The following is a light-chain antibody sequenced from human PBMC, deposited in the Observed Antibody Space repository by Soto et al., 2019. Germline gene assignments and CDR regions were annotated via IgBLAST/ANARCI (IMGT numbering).Light chain of an antibody. J-gene: IGKJ3*01. CDR3: QQYANSLFT. CDR2: GAS. CDR1: QSVSSSY. V-gene: IGKV3-20*01. Sequence: EIVLTQSPGTLSLSPWERASLSCRASQSVSSSYLAWYQQRPGQAPRLLIYGASSRATGIPDRFSGGGSGTDFTLTISRLEPEDFAVYYCQQYANSLFTFGPGTKVDIK.